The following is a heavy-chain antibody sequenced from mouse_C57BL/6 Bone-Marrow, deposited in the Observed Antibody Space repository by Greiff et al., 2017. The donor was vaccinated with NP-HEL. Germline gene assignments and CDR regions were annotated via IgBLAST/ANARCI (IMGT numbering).Heavy chain of an antibody. CDR3: ARGEITKVVSRVDD. CDR1: GYAFSSSW. Sequence: QVQLQQSGPELVKPGASVKISCKASGYAFSSSWMNWVKQRPGKGLEWIGRIYPGDGDTNYNGKFKGKATLTADKSSSTAYMQLSSLTSTDPAVSFCARGEITKVVSRVDDWGQGTSVTVSS. J-gene: IGHJ4*01. CDR2: IYPGDGDT. V-gene: IGHV1-82*01. D-gene: IGHD1-1*01.